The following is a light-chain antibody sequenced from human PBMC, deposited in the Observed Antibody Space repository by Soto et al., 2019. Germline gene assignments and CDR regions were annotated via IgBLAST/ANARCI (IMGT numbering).Light chain of an antibody. V-gene: IGLV2-14*01. CDR1: SSDVGGYKY. CDR3: SSYTSSSTLV. CDR2: EVS. Sequence: QSALTQPASVSGSPGQSITISCTGTSSDVGGYKYVSWYQHQSGKAPKLMIYEVSNRPSGVSNRFSGTKSGNTASLTISGLQAEDEADYYCSSYTSSSTLVFGGGTQLTVL. J-gene: IGLJ7*01.